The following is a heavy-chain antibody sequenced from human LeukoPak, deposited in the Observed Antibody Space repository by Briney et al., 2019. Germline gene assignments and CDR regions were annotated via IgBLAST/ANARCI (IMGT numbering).Heavy chain of an antibody. CDR1: GYTLTELS. D-gene: IGHD3-10*01. CDR2: FDPEDGET. V-gene: IGHV1-24*01. J-gene: IGHJ4*02. Sequence: ASVKVSCKVSGYTLTELSMHWVRQAPGKGLEWMGGFDPEDGETIYAQKFQGRVTMTEDTSTDTAYMELSSLRSEDTAVYYCATEFPKLVRGGHYFDYWGQGTLVTVSS. CDR3: ATEFPKLVRGGHYFDY.